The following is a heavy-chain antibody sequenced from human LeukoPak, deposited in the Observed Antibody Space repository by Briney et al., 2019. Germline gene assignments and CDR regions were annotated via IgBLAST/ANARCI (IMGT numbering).Heavy chain of an antibody. CDR3: TRDPPAVLLGTYG. CDR1: GFTFSDYW. J-gene: IGHJ4*02. CDR2: IDQDGSSK. Sequence: PGGSLRLSCVASGFTFSDYWMNWVRQAPGKGLEWVANIDQDGSSKYYLDSVKGRFTISRDNAKNSLYLQINNLRAEDTAVYYCTRDPPAVLLGTYGWGQGALVTVSS. V-gene: IGHV3-7*01. D-gene: IGHD2/OR15-2a*01.